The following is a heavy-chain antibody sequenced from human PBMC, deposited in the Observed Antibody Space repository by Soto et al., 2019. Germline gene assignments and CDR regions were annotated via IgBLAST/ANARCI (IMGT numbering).Heavy chain of an antibody. CDR1: GFTFSSYE. CDR2: ITSTGSTR. V-gene: IGHV3-48*03. CDR3: ARGYCTSSACHWNFDY. Sequence: GGSLRLSCAASGFTFSSYEMNWVRQAPGKWLEWVSDITSTGSTRYYEDSVKGRFTISRDNAKNSLYLQMNSLRAEDTAVYYCARGYCTSSACHWNFDYWGQGTLVTVSS. J-gene: IGHJ4*02. D-gene: IGHD2-8*02.